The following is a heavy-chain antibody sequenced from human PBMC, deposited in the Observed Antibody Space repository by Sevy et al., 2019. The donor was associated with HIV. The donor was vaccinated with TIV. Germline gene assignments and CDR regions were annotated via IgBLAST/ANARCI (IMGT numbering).Heavy chain of an antibody. V-gene: IGHV1-69*13. Sequence: ASVKVSCKASGGTFSNYALSWVRQAPGQGLEWMGGIIPIFGTTNFAQTFQGRVTITADESTSTAYMELSSLRSADTAVYYCARTPLVRIPGATDLYFDNSGQGTLVTVSS. J-gene: IGHJ4*02. CDR3: ARTPLVRIPGATDLYFDN. CDR2: IIPIFGTT. CDR1: GGTFSNYA. D-gene: IGHD2-2*01.